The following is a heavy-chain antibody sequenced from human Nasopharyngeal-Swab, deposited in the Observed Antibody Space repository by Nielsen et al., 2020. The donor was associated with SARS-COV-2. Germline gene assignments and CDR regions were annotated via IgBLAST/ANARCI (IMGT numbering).Heavy chain of an antibody. D-gene: IGHD3/OR15-3a*01. CDR2: MNPKSGDV. CDR1: GYTFSRND. CDR3: ARGGFGLGHSWFDP. J-gene: IGHJ5*02. V-gene: IGHV1-8*01. Sequence: ASVKVSCKSSGYTFSRNDINWVRQATGQGLEWMGWMNPKSGDVGYAQKFQGRVTMTRNTSTTTAYMELSRLRHEDTAVYYCARGGFGLGHSWFDPWGQGTLVTVSS.